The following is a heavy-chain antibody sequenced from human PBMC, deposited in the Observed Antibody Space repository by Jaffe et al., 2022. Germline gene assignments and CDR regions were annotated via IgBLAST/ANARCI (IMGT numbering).Heavy chain of an antibody. D-gene: IGHD2-15*01. J-gene: IGHJ4*02. CDR3: ATLPVVAVADY. Sequence: EVQLVESGGGLVQPGGSLRLSCAASGFTFSSYWMNWVRQAPGKGLVWVSSIKSDGSSTSYADSVRGRFTISRDNAKNTLYLQMSSLRAEDTAVYYCATLPVVAVADYWGQGTLVTVSS. CDR2: IKSDGSST. CDR1: GFTFSSYW. V-gene: IGHV3-74*01.